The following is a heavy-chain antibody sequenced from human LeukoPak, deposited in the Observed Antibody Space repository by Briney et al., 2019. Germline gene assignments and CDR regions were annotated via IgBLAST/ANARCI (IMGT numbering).Heavy chain of an antibody. D-gene: IGHD3-22*01. CDR3: VPSSDSRGYYFSFQY. CDR2: YDPEDDET. CDR1: GKTLSEFY. J-gene: IGHJ1*01. Sequence: ASVKVSCKVSGKTLSEFYTHWVRQAPGKGLEWMGGYDPEDDETVYAQKFKGRVTMTEDTSSDTAYMELSSLTSEDTAVYYCVPSSDSRGYYFSFQYWGQGTLVTVSS. V-gene: IGHV1-24*01.